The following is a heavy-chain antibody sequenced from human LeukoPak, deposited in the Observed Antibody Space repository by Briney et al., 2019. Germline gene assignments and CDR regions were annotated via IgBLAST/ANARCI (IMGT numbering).Heavy chain of an antibody. Sequence: GGSLRLSCAGSGFAVSGYAMNWVRQAPGKGPEWVSSIVGSGGRTYYADSVKGRFTISRDNSKNTLFLQMNSLRAEDTAIYYCARGGGNWYFDYWGQGTLVTVSS. CDR2: IVGSGGRT. CDR3: ARGGGNWYFDY. J-gene: IGHJ4*02. V-gene: IGHV3-23*01. CDR1: GFAVSGYA. D-gene: IGHD4-23*01.